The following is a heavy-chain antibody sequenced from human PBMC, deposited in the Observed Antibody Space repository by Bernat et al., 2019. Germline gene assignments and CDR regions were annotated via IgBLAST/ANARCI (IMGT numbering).Heavy chain of an antibody. Sequence: EVQLVESGGGLVQPGRSLRLSCAASGFTFDDYAMHWVRQAPGKGLEWVSGISWNSGSIGYADSVKGRFTISRDNAKNSLYLQMNSLRAEDTALYYCAKLAPVTAGQLAGPSLAFDIWAKGQWSPSLQ. CDR1: GFTFDDYA. J-gene: IGHJ3*02. D-gene: IGHD6-13*01. CDR2: ISWNSGSI. CDR3: AKLAPVTAGQLAGPSLAFDI. V-gene: IGHV3-9*01.